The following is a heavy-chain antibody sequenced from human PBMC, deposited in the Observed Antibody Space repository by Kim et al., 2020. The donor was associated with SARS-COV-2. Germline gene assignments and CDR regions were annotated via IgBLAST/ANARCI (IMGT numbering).Heavy chain of an antibody. CDR1: GYTFTSYY. CDR2: INPSGGST. J-gene: IGHJ6*02. Sequence: ASVKVSCKASGYTFTSYYMHWVRQAPGQGLEWMGIINPSGGSTSYAQKFQGRVTMTRDTSTSTDYMELSSLRSEDTAVYYCARDLSRFVDLWGIVGASPLSNGMDVWGQGPTVTVSS. V-gene: IGHV1-46*01. D-gene: IGHD1-26*01. CDR3: ARDLSRFVDLWGIVGASPLSNGMDV.